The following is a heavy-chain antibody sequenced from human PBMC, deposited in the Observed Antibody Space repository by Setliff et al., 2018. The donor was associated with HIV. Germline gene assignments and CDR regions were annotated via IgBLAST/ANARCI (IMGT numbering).Heavy chain of an antibody. D-gene: IGHD2-21*02. CDR2: IYYNGNAY. CDR1: GCSISSANYY. Sequence: SETLSLTCPVSGCSISSANYYWSWIRQPPGKGLEWIGYIYYNGNAYYYNPSLKSRTTISLDTSMNQFSLKLTSVTAADTAVYYCAREVDVVTTSDAFDIWGQGTMVTVSS. CDR3: AREVDVVTTSDAFDI. V-gene: IGHV4-30-4*08. J-gene: IGHJ3*02.